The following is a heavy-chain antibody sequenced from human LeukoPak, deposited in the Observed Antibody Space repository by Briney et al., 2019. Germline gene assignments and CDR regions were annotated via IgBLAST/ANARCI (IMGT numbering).Heavy chain of an antibody. J-gene: IGHJ6*03. D-gene: IGHD3-16*01. Sequence: PSETLSLTCTVSGGSIGTYFWSWIRQPPGKGLEWIGYIDYSGSTNYNPSLKSRVTISVDTSKNQFSLKLSSVTAADTAVYYCARVIMAHYYYYYMDVWGKGTTVTVSS. CDR1: GGSIGTYF. V-gene: IGHV4-59*01. CDR2: IDYSGST. CDR3: ARVIMAHYYYYYMDV.